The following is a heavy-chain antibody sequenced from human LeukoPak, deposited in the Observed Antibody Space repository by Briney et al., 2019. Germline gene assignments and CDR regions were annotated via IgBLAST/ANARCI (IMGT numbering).Heavy chain of an antibody. CDR2: IRQDGSER. D-gene: IGHD3-16*01. J-gene: IGHJ4*02. V-gene: IGHV3-7*01. CDR3: ARDLGHDYVNY. CDR1: GFIFSNYW. Sequence: PGGSLRLSCAASGFIFSNYWMTWVRQAPGKGLEWVAHIRQDGSERHYVDSVKDRFTISRDNAKNSLDLQMDSLRAEDTAVYYCARDLGHDYVNYWGQGTLVTVSS.